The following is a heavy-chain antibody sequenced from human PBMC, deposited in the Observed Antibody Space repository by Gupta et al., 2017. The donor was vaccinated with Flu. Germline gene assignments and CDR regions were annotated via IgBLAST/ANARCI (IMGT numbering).Heavy chain of an antibody. Sequence: QVQLVQSGAEVKRPGSSVKVSCKVSGGTFDTHRINWVRQAPGQGLEWMGRILPMLDITNYAQDFQDRITITADKSTSTSYMEMRSLRSDDTAVYFCARAFNDYGDTNWFDPWGQGTLITVSS. D-gene: IGHD4-17*01. J-gene: IGHJ5*02. V-gene: IGHV1-69*02. CDR1: GGTFDTHR. CDR3: ARAFNDYGDTNWFDP. CDR2: ILPMLDIT.